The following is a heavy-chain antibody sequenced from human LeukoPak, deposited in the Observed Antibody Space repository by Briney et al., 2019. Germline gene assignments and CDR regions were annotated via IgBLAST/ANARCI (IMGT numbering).Heavy chain of an antibody. V-gene: IGHV3-21*01. CDR3: ASLYYDYVWGSYRRTDV. J-gene: IGHJ6*04. CDR2: ISSSSSYI. Sequence: GGSLRLSCAAFGFTFSSYSMNWVRQAPGKGLEWVSSISSSSSYIYYADSVKGRFTISRDNAKNSLYLQMNSLRAEDTAVYYCASLYYDYVWGSYRRTDVWGKGATVTVSS. CDR1: GFTFSSYS. D-gene: IGHD3-16*02.